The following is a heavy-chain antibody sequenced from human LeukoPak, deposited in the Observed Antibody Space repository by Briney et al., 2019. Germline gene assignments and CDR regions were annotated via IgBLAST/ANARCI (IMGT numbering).Heavy chain of an antibody. V-gene: IGHV4-39*07. CDR3: ARERQQLAEMDV. D-gene: IGHD6-13*01. CDR2: IYYSGST. CDR1: GGSISSSSYY. Sequence: SETLSLTCTVSGGSISSSSYYWGWIRQPPGKGLEWIGSIYYSGSTYYNPSLKSRVTISVDTSKNQFSLKLSSVTAADTAVYYCARERQQLAEMDVWGKGTTVTVSS. J-gene: IGHJ6*04.